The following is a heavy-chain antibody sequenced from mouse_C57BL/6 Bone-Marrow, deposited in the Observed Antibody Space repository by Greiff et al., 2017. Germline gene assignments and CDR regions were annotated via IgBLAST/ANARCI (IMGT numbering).Heavy chain of an antibody. J-gene: IGHJ2*01. Sequence: VQLQQSGAELVRPGASVKLSCTASGFNIKDDYIHWVKQRPEQGLEWIGWIDPEIGDTESASKFQGKATITSDTSSTTAYLQLRSLTSEDTAVYYCSAFYGNYFDFWGQGTPLTVAS. CDR1: GFNIKDDY. D-gene: IGHD2-1*01. CDR3: SAFYGNYFDF. V-gene: IGHV14-4*01. CDR2: IDPEIGDT.